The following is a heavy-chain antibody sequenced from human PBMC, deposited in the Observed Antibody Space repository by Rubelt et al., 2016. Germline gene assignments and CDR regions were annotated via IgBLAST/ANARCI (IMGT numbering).Heavy chain of an antibody. CDR1: GGSFSGYY. Sequence: QVQLQQWGAGLLKPSETLSLTCAVYGGSFSGYYWSWIRQPPGKGLEWIGYIYYSGSTNYNPSLKSRVTISVDTSKNQFSLKRSSVTAADTAVYYCARTKRALWERFDYWGQGTLVTVSS. CDR3: ARTKRALWERFDY. D-gene: IGHD1-26*01. J-gene: IGHJ4*02. CDR2: IYYSGST. V-gene: IGHV4-34*11.